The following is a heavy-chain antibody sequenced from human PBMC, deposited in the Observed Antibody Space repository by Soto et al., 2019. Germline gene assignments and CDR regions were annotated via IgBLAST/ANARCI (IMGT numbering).Heavy chain of an antibody. CDR2: MTGDGRTT. V-gene: IGHV3-74*03. CDR1: GFTFGDYW. Sequence: GGSLRLSCAASGFTFGDYWMHWVRQAPGKGPEWVSRMTGDGRTTQYADSVKGRFTASRDNAKSTLYLQMNRLRAEDTAVYYCATAEVDYWGQGTLVTVSS. CDR3: ATAEVDY. J-gene: IGHJ4*02.